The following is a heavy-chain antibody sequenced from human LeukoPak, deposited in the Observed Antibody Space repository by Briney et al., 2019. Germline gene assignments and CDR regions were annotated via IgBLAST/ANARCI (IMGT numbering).Heavy chain of an antibody. CDR2: IYYSGST. V-gene: IGHV4-39*01. CDR1: GGSISSSSYY. CDR3: ARWGGGYCSSTSCRDY. Sequence: SETLSLTCTVSGGSISSSSYYWGWIRQPPGKGLEWIGSIYYSGSTFYNPSLKSRVTISVDTSKNQFSLKLSSVTAADTAVYYCARWGGGYCSSTSCRDYWGQGTLVTVSS. D-gene: IGHD2-2*01. J-gene: IGHJ4*02.